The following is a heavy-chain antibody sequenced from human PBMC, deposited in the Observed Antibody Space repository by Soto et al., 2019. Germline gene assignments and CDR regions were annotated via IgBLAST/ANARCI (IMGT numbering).Heavy chain of an antibody. J-gene: IGHJ4*02. Sequence: GGSLRLSCTASGFTFGDYAMSWFRQAPGKGLEWVGFIRSKAYGGTTEYAASVKGRFTISRDDSKSIAYLQMNSLKTEDTAVYYCTRGASYTIFGVVMSKNRIDYWGQGTLVTVSS. CDR1: GFTFGDYA. D-gene: IGHD3-3*01. CDR3: TRGASYTIFGVVMSKNRIDY. CDR2: IRSKAYGGTT. V-gene: IGHV3-49*03.